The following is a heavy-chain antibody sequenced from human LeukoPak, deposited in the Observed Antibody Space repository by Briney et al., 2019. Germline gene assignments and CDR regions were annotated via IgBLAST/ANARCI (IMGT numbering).Heavy chain of an antibody. V-gene: IGHV1-18*01. CDR1: GYTFTSYG. CDR2: ISAYNGNT. J-gene: IGHJ4*02. Sequence: ASVKVSCKASGYTFTSYGISWVRQAPGQVLEWMGWISAYNGNTNYAQKLQGRVTMTTDTSTSTAYMELRSLRSDDTAVYYCASDHLSIEATGTRYWGQGTLVTVSS. D-gene: IGHD6-13*01. CDR3: ASDHLSIEATGTRY.